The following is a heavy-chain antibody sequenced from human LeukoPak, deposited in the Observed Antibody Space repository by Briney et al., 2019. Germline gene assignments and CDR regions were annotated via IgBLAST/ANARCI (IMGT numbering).Heavy chain of an antibody. CDR3: AKRPSDYGDYVTYFDY. V-gene: IGHV3-30*18. CDR1: GFSFISYG. CDR2: ISDDGRNK. J-gene: IGHJ4*02. Sequence: PGGSLRLSCAASGFSFISYGMHWVRQAPGKGLEWVGVISDDGRNKKYADTVKGRFTISRDNSKDTLYLQMNSLRDEDTAVYYCAKRPSDYGDYVTYFDYWGQGTLGTGSS. D-gene: IGHD4-17*01.